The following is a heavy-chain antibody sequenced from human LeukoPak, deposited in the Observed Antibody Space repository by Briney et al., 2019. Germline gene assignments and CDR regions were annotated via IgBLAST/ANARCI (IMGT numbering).Heavy chain of an antibody. CDR3: ARPLRNYWGFDS. J-gene: IGHJ4*02. Sequence: SETLSLTCTVSGGSISSSTYYWGWIRQPPGKGLEWIGSIYYSGNTYHNSSLNRRVTISVDTSKNQFSLKLTSVTAADTTVYYCARPLRNYWGFDSRGQGNPVTVSS. CDR1: GGSISSSTYY. CDR2: IYYSGNT. D-gene: IGHD1-7*01. V-gene: IGHV4-39*07.